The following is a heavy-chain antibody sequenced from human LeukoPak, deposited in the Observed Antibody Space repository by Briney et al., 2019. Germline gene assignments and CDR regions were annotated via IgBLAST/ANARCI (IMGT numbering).Heavy chain of an antibody. D-gene: IGHD2-15*01. CDR2: INAGNGNT. CDR1: GYTFTSYA. V-gene: IGHV1-3*01. J-gene: IGHJ5*02. Sequence: ASVKVSCKASGYTFTSYAMHWVRQAPGQRLEWMGWINAGNGNTKYSQKFQGRVTMTRDTSASTAYMELSSLRSEDTAVYYCARARIVVVVAATRSWFDPWGQGTLVTVSS. CDR3: ARARIVVVVAATRSWFDP.